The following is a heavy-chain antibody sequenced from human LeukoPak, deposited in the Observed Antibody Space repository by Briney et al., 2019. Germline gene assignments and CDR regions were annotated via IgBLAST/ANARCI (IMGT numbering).Heavy chain of an antibody. V-gene: IGHV4-4*02. CDR3: ARGHPPHPQHEILEWIIEGNWFDP. Sequence: SETLSLTCAVSGGSISSSNWWSWVRQPPGKGLEWIGEIYHSGSTNYNPSLKSRVTISVDKSKNQFSLKLSSVTAADTAVYYCARGHPPHPQHEILEWIIEGNWFDPWGQGTLVTVSS. J-gene: IGHJ5*02. CDR1: GGSISSSNW. CDR2: IYHSGST. D-gene: IGHD3-3*01.